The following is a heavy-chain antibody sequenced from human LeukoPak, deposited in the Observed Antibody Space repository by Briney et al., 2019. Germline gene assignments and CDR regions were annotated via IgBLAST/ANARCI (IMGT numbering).Heavy chain of an antibody. D-gene: IGHD3-3*02. J-gene: IGHJ6*02. CDR3: ARDILVGMDV. V-gene: IGHV4-59*12. CDR1: GASMSSFY. Sequence: SDTLSLTCTVSGASMSSFYWSWIRQPPGKGLEWVGYIFHTGRTRYSPSLQGRLTISVDTSKNQFSLKLSSVTAADTAVYYCARDILVGMDVWGQGTTVTVSS. CDR2: IFHTGRT.